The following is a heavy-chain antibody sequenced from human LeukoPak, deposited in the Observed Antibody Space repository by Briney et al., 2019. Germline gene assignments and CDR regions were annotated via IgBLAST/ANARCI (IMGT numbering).Heavy chain of an antibody. CDR2: IYYSGST. D-gene: IGHD3-3*01. V-gene: IGHV4-59*11. Sequence: SETLSLTCTVSGGSISSHYWSWIRQPPGKGLEWIGYIYYSGSTNYNPSLKSRVTISVDTSKNQFSLKLSSVTAADTAVYYCARANLLSCYDFWSGYYTPWFDPWGQGTLVTVSS. CDR3: ARANLLSCYDFWSGYYTPWFDP. CDR1: GGSISSHY. J-gene: IGHJ5*02.